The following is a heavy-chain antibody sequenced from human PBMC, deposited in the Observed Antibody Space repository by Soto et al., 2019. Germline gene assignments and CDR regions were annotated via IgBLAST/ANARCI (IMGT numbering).Heavy chain of an antibody. CDR3: ARLITIFGVKEAPNNWFDP. D-gene: IGHD3-3*01. CDR2: IYYSGST. Sequence: SETLSLTCTVSGGSISSYYWSWIRQPPGKGLEWIGYIYYSGSTNYNPSLKSRVTISVDTSKNQFSLKLSSVTAADTAVYYCARLITIFGVKEAPNNWFDPWGQGTLVTVSS. J-gene: IGHJ5*02. CDR1: GGSISSYY. V-gene: IGHV4-59*08.